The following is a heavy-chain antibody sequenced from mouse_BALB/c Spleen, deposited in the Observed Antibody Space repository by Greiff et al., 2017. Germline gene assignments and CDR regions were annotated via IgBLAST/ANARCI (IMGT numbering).Heavy chain of an antibody. CDR3: ARARWGYDYVSWFAY. V-gene: IGHV14-3*02. J-gene: IGHJ3*01. D-gene: IGHD2-4*01. CDR1: GFNIKDTY. Sequence: EVMLVESGAELVKPGASVKLSCTASGFNIKDTYMHWVKQRPEQGLEWIGRIDPANGNTKYDPKFQGKATITADTSSNTAYLQLSSLTSEDTAVYYCARARWGYDYVSWFAYWGQGTLVTVSA. CDR2: IDPANGNT.